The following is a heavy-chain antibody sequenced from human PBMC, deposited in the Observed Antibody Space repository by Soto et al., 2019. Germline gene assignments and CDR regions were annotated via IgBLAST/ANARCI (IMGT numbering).Heavy chain of an antibody. J-gene: IGHJ5*02. D-gene: IGHD4-17*01. CDR2: ISYDGTTK. CDR3: ARGQSATVITSTHFDP. V-gene: IGHV3-30-3*01. CDR1: GFTLRSFA. Sequence: QVQLLQSGGGVVQPGGSLRLSCSASGFTLRSFALDWVRQAPGKGLEWVAVISYDGTTKFYADSVKGRFFISRDNSKNTLFLQMKNLRTEDTAVYYCARGQSATVITSTHFDPWGQGTLVTVSS.